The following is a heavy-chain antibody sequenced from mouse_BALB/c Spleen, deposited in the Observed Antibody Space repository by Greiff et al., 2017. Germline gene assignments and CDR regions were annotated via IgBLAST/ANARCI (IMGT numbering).Heavy chain of an antibody. Sequence: VKVVESGPGLVAPSQSLSITCTVSGFSLTSYGVSWVRQPPGKGLEWLGVIWGDGSTNYHSALISRLSISKDNSKSQVFLKLNSQQTDDTATYYCAKPSTTVVAGGHWYFDVWGAGTTVTVSS. J-gene: IGHJ1*01. CDR1: GFSLTSYG. V-gene: IGHV2-3*01. CDR2: IWGDGST. D-gene: IGHD1-1*01. CDR3: AKPSTTVVAGGHWYFDV.